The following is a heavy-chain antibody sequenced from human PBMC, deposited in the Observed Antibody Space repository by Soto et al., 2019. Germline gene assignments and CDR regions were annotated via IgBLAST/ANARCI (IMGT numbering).Heavy chain of an antibody. CDR1: GGSISSNGHY. CDR3: ASDQRWSDQYYCRDV. V-gene: IGHV4-31*03. J-gene: IGHJ6*04. CDR2: IYYSGNT. D-gene: IGHD2-15*01. Sequence: QVQLQESGPGLVKPSQTLSLTCTVSGGSISSNGHYWSWIRQHPGKGLEWIGYIYYSGNTYYNPSIKSRVTISLDTSKKQFSLKLSSVTAADKAVYYCASDQRWSDQYYCRDVWGKGTTVTVSS.